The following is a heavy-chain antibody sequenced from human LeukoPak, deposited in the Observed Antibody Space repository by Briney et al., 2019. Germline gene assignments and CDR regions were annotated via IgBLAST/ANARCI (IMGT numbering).Heavy chain of an antibody. CDR3: ARGPLWLAR. J-gene: IGHJ4*02. CDR2: INHSGST. V-gene: IGHV4-34*01. Sequence: SETLSLTCAVYGGSFSGYYWSWIRQPPGKGLEWIGEINHSGSTNYNPSLKSRVTISVDTSKNQFSLKLSSVTAADTAVYYCARGPLWLARWGQGTLVTVSS. D-gene: IGHD6-19*01. CDR1: GGSFSGYY.